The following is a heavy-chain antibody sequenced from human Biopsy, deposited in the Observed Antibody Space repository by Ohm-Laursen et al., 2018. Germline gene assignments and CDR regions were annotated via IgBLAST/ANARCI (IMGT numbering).Heavy chain of an antibody. CDR3: ARATNSTGWPFYYFYGMDV. V-gene: IGHV4-59*01. D-gene: IGHD2/OR15-2a*01. CDR1: GGSISRDY. CDR2: IYYSGST. J-gene: IGHJ6*02. Sequence: PSETLSLTCTVSGGSISRDYWSWIRQTPGKGLAWLGYIYYSGSTNYNPSLKSRVTISVDTSKNQFSLRLNSVTAADTAVYYCARATNSTGWPFYYFYGMDVWGQGTTVTVSS.